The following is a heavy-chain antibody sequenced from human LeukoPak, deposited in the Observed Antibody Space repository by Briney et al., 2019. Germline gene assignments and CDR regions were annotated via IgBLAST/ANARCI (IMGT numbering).Heavy chain of an antibody. CDR1: GLTVCSNY. Sequence: PGGSLRLSCAASGLTVCSNYMSWAPEARGEGGEWVSFIYSDGRTYYADSVKGRFTISRDNSKNTLYLQMDSLRAGDTAVYYCARGCSGSRCYFAYWGQETLVSVFS. CDR3: ARGCSGSRCYFAY. D-gene: IGHD2-15*01. CDR2: IYSDGRT. J-gene: IGHJ4*02. V-gene: IGHV3-53*01.